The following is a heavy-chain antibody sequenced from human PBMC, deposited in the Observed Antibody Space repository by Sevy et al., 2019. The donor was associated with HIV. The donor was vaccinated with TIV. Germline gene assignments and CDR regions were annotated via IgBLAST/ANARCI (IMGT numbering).Heavy chain of an antibody. D-gene: IGHD1-1*01. V-gene: IGHV3-49*04. CDR1: GFTFGDYC. Sequence: GGSLRLSCTASGFTFGDYCMSWVRQAPGKGLEWVAFLKSDVYGGTVDHAASVRGRFVISRDDSKYIAYLQMNYLKAEETCIYYCTCWKLAQSKIHRWGQGARVHVPS. CDR3: TCWKLAQSKIHR. J-gene: IGHJ5*02. CDR2: LKSDVYGGTV.